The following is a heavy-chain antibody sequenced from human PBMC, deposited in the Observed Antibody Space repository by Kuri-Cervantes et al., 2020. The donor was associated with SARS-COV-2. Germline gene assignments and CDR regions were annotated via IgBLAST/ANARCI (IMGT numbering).Heavy chain of an antibody. CDR3: SRNPHSLTSYYYYYMDV. CDR2: IIPIFGTA. CDR1: GGTFSSYA. D-gene: IGHD4/OR15-4a*01. V-gene: IGHV1-69*13. J-gene: IGHJ6*03. Sequence: SVKVSCKASGGTFSSYAISWVRQAPGQGLEWMGGIIPIFGTANYAQKFQGRVTITADESTSTAYMELSSLRSEDTAVYFCSRNPHSLTSYYYYYMDVWGKGTTVTVSS.